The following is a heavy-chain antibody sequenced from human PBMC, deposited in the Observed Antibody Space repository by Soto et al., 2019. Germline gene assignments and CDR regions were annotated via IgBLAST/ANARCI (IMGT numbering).Heavy chain of an antibody. D-gene: IGHD6-19*01. J-gene: IGHJ4*02. CDR2: IIPIFGTA. CDR3: ARDRRAGSGWLDY. CDR1: GGTFSSYA. Sequence: SVKVSCKASGGTFSSYAISWVRQAPGQGLEWMGGIIPIFGTANYAQKFQGRVTITADKSTSTAYMELSSLRSEDTAVYYCARDRRAGSGWLDYWGQGTLVTVSS. V-gene: IGHV1-69*06.